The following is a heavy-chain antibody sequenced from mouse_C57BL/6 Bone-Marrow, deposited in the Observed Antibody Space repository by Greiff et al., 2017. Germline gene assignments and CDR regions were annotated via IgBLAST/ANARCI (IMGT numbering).Heavy chain of an antibody. CDR1: GFTFNTYA. CDR3: VREDYGSSYWYFDV. D-gene: IGHD1-1*01. Sequence: EVQLQQSGGGLVQPKGSLKLSCAASGFTFNTYAMHWVRQAPGKGVEWVARIRSKSSNYATYYADSVKDRFTISRDDSQSMLYLQMNNLKTEDTAMYYCVREDYGSSYWYFDVWGTGTTVTVSS. CDR2: IRSKSSNYAT. J-gene: IGHJ1*03. V-gene: IGHV10-3*01.